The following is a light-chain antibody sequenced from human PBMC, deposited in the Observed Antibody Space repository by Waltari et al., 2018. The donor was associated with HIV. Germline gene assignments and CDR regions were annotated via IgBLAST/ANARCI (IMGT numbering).Light chain of an antibody. Sequence: IVLTQSPATLSLSPGERATLSCGASQTISNNYLAWYQQNPGLPPRLVIYDDSNRAGGIPDRFGGSGAGTDFTLTINRLEPDDFAVYYCQQYASSPWTFGQGTKLEVK. V-gene: IGKV3D-20*01. CDR1: QTISNNY. J-gene: IGKJ2*02. CDR3: QQYASSPWT. CDR2: DDS.